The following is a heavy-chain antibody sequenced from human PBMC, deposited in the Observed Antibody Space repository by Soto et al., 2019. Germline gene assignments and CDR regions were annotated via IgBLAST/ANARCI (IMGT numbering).Heavy chain of an antibody. D-gene: IGHD3-22*01. V-gene: IGHV1-69*13. CDR2: IMPIFGKA. CDR1: GGTFSRDT. CDR3: ASQFDSDTSRHYFAY. J-gene: IGHJ4*01. Sequence: SVKVSCKASGGTFSRDTISWVRQAPGQGLGWMGGIMPIFGKANYAQKFQGRVTITADEYTRTVQMELSSLRSEDTAVYYCASQFDSDTSRHYFAYWGDPTLVTVSS.